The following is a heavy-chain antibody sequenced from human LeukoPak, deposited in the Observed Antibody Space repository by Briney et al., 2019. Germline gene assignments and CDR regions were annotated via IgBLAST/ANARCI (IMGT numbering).Heavy chain of an antibody. Sequence: GGALRLSCAASGFTFSNYAMHWVRQAPGKGLEWVAVISYDVSNKYYADSLKRRFTISRDNSKNTLYLQVNSLIPEYTAVYYWAKVKDPYEVLYGFDPRGQGTLVTDSS. J-gene: IGHJ5*02. CDR1: GFTFSNYA. D-gene: IGHD3-16*02. CDR2: ISYDVSNK. V-gene: IGHV3-30-3*01. CDR3: AKVKDPYEVLYGFDP.